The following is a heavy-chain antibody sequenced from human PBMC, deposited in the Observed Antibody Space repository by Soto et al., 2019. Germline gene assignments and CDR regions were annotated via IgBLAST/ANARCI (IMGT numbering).Heavy chain of an antibody. CDR2: IRNDGSDK. V-gene: IGHV3-33*01. Sequence: PGGSLRLSCAASGFIFSPYGIHWVRQAPGKGLEWVALIRNDGSDKYYAESVTGRFTISRDNSKNTVYLQMNSLRAEDTALYFCARAPRMAPFAIWGQGTMVTV. J-gene: IGHJ3*02. CDR3: ARAPRMAPFAI. CDR1: GFIFSPYG. D-gene: IGHD2-15*01.